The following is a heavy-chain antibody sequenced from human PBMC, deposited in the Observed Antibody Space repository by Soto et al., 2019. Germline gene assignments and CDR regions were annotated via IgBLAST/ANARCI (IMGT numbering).Heavy chain of an antibody. Sequence: SETLSLTCTVSGGSISSYYWSWIRQPPGKGLEWIGYIYYSGNTNYNPSLKSRVTISVDTSKNQFSLKLSSVTAADTAVYYCARGVGYYYGMDVWGQGTKVTVSS. V-gene: IGHV4-59*01. CDR3: ARGVGYYYGMDV. CDR1: GGSISSYY. J-gene: IGHJ6*02. CDR2: IYYSGNT.